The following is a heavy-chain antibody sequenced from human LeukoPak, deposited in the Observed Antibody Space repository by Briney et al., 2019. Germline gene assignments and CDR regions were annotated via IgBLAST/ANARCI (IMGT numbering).Heavy chain of an antibody. CDR3: ARGRGYCSGGSCYSYWFDP. J-gene: IGHJ5*02. D-gene: IGHD2-15*01. CDR2: INHGGST. V-gene: IGHV4-34*01. Sequence: SETLSLTCAVYGGSFSGYYWSWIRQPPGKGLEWIGEINHGGSTNYNPSLKSRVTISVDTSKNQFSLKLSSVTAADTAVYYCARGRGYCSGGSCYSYWFDPWGQGTLVTVSS. CDR1: GGSFSGYY.